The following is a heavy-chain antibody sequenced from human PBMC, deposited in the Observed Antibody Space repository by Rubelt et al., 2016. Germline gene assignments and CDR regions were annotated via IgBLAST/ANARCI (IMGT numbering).Heavy chain of an antibody. D-gene: IGHD3-10*01. J-gene: IGHJ4*02. Sequence: QVQLVQSGAEVKKPGSSVKVSCKASGYTFTGYYMHWVRQAPGQGLEWMGWINPNSGGTNSEQKFQGRVTMTRDTSISTAYMELSRLRSDDTAVYCCARWKTGIDYWGQGTLVTVSS. CDR2: INPNSGGT. CDR1: GYTFTGYY. CDR3: ARWKTGIDY. V-gene: IGHV1-2*02.